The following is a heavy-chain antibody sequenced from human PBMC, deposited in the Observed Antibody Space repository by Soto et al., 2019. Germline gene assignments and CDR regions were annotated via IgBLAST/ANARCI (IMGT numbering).Heavy chain of an antibody. J-gene: IGHJ4*02. CDR3: ARHEAGWYFDS. V-gene: IGHV4-39*01. CDR2: IYYSGST. Sequence: QLQLQESGPGLVKPSETLSLTCTVSRGSISSGTNYWAWILQPPGKGLEWIANIYYSGSTFYNPSLKSRVTISLDTSKNQFSLKVRSVTAADTAVYYCARHEAGWYFDSWGQGTLVTVSS. D-gene: IGHD6-25*01. CDR1: RGSISSGTNY.